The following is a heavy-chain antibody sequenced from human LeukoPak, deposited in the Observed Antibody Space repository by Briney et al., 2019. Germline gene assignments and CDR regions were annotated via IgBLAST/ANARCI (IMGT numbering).Heavy chain of an antibody. V-gene: IGHV3-49*04. CDR3: SRGQKDPYGPEFDY. CDR1: GFIFGDYN. J-gene: IGHJ4*02. D-gene: IGHD3-10*01. Sequence: PGQSLRLSCTTSGFIFGDYNMNWVRQAPGKGLEWVGYIRAKIHDGTTDFAASVKGRFTISRDDSKSIAYLQMTSLKSDDTAVYYCSRGQKDPYGPEFDYWGQGTLVTVSS. CDR2: IRAKIHDGTT.